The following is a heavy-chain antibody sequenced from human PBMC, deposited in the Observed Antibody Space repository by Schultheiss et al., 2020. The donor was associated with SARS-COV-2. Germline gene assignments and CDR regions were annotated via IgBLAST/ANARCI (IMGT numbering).Heavy chain of an antibody. D-gene: IGHD6-13*01. CDR1: GGSISSGNYY. CDR3: ARDSGGYSSSWSFDY. CDR2: IYYSGST. J-gene: IGHJ4*02. V-gene: IGHV4-31*03. Sequence: SETLSLTCTVSGGSISSGNYYWSWIRQHPGKGLEWIGYIYYSGSTYYNPSLKSRVTMSVDTSKNQFSLKLSSVTAADTAVYYCARDSGGYSSSWSFDYWGQGTLVTVSS.